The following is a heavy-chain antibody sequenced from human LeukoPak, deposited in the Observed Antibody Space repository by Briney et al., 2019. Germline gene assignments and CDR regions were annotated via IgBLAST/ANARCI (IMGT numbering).Heavy chain of an antibody. J-gene: IGHJ4*02. CDR3: TRTSITMMGYYFDY. CDR2: IYISGTI. V-gene: IGHV4-61*02. D-gene: IGHD3-22*01. Sequence: PSETLSLTCSVSGGSISSTDYYWSWVRQPAGKGLEWIGRIYISGTIDYNPSLKSPVTISLGTSKNQFSLKLNSVTAADTAVYYCTRTSITMMGYYFDYWGQGTLVTVSS. CDR1: GGSISSTDYY.